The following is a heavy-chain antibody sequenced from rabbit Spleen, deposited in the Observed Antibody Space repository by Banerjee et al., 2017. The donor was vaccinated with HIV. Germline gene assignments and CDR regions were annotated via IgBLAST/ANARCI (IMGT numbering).Heavy chain of an antibody. CDR3: ARGGDDVGVGCGL. CDR1: GFTFSNYY. Sequence: QQQLEESGGGLVQPEGSLTLTCKASGFTFSNYYMCWVRQAPGKGLEWIACIDTGSSGFTYFATWAKGRFTISKASSTTVTLQMTSLTAADTATYFCARGGDDVGVGCGLWGQGTLVTVS. V-gene: IGHV1S45*01. J-gene: IGHJ3*01. CDR2: IDTGSSGFT. D-gene: IGHD2-1*01.